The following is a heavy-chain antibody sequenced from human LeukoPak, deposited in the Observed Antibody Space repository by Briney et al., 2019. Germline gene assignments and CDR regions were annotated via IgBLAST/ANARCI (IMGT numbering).Heavy chain of an antibody. Sequence: PGGSLRLSCAASGFTFSSYGMHWVRQAPGKGLEWVAVISYDGSNKYYADSVKGRFTISRDNSKSTLYLQMNSLRAEDTAVYYCASDSSGWQHWGQGTLVTVSS. V-gene: IGHV3-30*03. D-gene: IGHD6-19*01. CDR3: ASDSSGWQH. J-gene: IGHJ4*02. CDR1: GFTFSSYG. CDR2: ISYDGSNK.